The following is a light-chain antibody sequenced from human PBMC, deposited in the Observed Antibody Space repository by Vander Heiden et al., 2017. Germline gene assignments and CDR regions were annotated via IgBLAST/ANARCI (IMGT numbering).Light chain of an antibody. Sequence: EIVLTQSPATLSLPPGERATRSCRASQSVNIFLAWYQQKPGQAPRLLISNASNRASDIPARFSGSGSGADFTLTISSLDPEDFAVYYCQQRSNWPITFGQGTRLEIK. V-gene: IGKV3-11*01. J-gene: IGKJ5*01. CDR3: QQRSNWPIT. CDR2: NAS. CDR1: QSVNIF.